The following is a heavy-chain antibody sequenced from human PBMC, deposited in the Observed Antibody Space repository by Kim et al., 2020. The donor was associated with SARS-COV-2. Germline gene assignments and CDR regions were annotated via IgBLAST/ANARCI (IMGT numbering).Heavy chain of an antibody. D-gene: IGHD6-19*01. CDR3: ARNDLAGAGNY. Sequence: GGSLRLSCAASGFTFSTYWMTWVRQAPGKGLEWVANIRGDGGDEYYVDSVKGRFTISRDNAKNSLYLQMNSLRAEETALDYCARNDLAGAGNYWGQGTLV. CDR2: IRGDGGDE. J-gene: IGHJ4*02. V-gene: IGHV3-7*03. CDR1: GFTFSTYW.